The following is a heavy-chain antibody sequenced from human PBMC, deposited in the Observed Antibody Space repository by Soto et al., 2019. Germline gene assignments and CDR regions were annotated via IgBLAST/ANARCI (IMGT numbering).Heavy chain of an antibody. D-gene: IGHD2-21*01. Sequence: EVQLLESGGGLVQPGGSLRLSCAASGFTFSSYAMSWVRQAPGKGLEWVSAISGSGGSTYYADSVKGRFTISRDNSKNMLYLQMNSLSAEETAVYYCAKGGLVVVNDDPDYWGQGTLVTVSS. CDR3: AKGGLVVVNDDPDY. J-gene: IGHJ4*02. CDR2: ISGSGGST. CDR1: GFTFSSYA. V-gene: IGHV3-23*01.